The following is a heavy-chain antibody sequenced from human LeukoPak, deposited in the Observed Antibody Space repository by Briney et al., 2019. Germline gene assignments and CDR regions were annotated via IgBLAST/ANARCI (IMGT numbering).Heavy chain of an antibody. CDR2: INWNGGST. J-gene: IGHJ4*02. V-gene: IGHV3-20*04. D-gene: IGHD2-8*01. CDR3: TTLLMVYAIDPSFDY. Sequence: GGSLRLSCAASGFTFDDYGMSWVRQAPGKGLEWVSGINWNGGSTGYADSVKGRFTISRDNAKNSLYLQMNSLRAEDTAVFYCTTLLMVYAIDPSFDYWGQGTLVTVSS. CDR1: GFTFDDYG.